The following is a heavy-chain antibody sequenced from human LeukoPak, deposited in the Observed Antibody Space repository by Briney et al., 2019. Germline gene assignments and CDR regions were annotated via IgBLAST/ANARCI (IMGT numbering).Heavy chain of an antibody. J-gene: IGHJ4*02. V-gene: IGHV1-69*13. CDR2: IIPIFGTA. CDR3: ARDSRYYDSSGSYYPFDC. Sequence: ASVKVSCKASGGTFSSYAISWVRQAPGQGLEWMGGIIPIFGTANYAQKFQGRVTITADESTSTAYMELSSLRSEDTAVYYCARDSRYYDSSGSYYPFDCWGQGALVTVSS. D-gene: IGHD3-22*01. CDR1: GGTFSSYA.